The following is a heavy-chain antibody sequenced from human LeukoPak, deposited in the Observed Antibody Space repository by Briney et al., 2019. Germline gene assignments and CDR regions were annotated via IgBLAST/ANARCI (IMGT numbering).Heavy chain of an antibody. CDR3: ARRSYGSGIQH. J-gene: IGHJ1*01. CDR1: GGSFSGYY. D-gene: IGHD3-10*01. Sequence: SETLSLTCAVYGGSFSGYYWSWIRQPPGKGLEWIGEINHSGSTNYNPSLKSRVTISVDTSKNQFSLKLSSVTAADTAVYYCARRSYGSGIQHWGQGTLITVSS. V-gene: IGHV4-34*01. CDR2: INHSGST.